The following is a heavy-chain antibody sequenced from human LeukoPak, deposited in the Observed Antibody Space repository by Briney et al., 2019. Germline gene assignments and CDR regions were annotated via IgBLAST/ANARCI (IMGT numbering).Heavy chain of an antibody. CDR2: IYYSGST. CDR3: ARVTIVGATTRFDP. V-gene: IGHV4-59*01. Sequence: SETLSLTCTVSGGSISNYYWSWIRQPPGKGLEWIGYIYYSGSTNYNPSLKSRVTISLDTSKNPFSLKLRSVTAADTAVYYCARVTIVGATTRFDPWGQGTLVTVSS. CDR1: GGSISNYY. J-gene: IGHJ5*02. D-gene: IGHD1-26*01.